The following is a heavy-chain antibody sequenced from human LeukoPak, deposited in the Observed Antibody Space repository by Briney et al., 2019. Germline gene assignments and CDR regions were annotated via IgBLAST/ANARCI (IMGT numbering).Heavy chain of an antibody. J-gene: IGHJ4*02. V-gene: IGHV4-39*01. CDR2: IFYDGSS. Sequence: SETLSLTCIVSGGSMSNSNYYWGWIRQPPGRGLEWIGSIFYDGSSDYNPSLKSRVTISVDTSKNKFSLKVNSVTAADTAVYFCARYYGSGRDGDYWGQGALVTVSS. D-gene: IGHD3-10*01. CDR1: GGSMSNSNYY. CDR3: ARYYGSGRDGDY.